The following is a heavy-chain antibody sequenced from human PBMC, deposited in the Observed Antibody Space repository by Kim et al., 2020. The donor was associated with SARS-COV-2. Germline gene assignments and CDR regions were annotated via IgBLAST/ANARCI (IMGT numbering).Heavy chain of an antibody. Sequence: SETLSLTCAVYGGSFSGYYWSWIRQPPGKGLEWIGEINHSGSTNYNPSLKSRVTISVDTSKNQFSLKLSSVTAADTAVYYCARGVRILTGYYQFGRYTPGYFDLWGRGTLVTVSS. CDR1: GGSFSGYY. CDR2: INHSGST. CDR3: ARGVRILTGYYQFGRYTPGYFDL. J-gene: IGHJ2*01. D-gene: IGHD3-9*01. V-gene: IGHV4-34*01.